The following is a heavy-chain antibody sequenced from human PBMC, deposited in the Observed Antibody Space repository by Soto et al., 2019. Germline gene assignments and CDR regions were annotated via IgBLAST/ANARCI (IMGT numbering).Heavy chain of an antibody. D-gene: IGHD2-15*01. Sequence: QVQLVQSAAEVKKPGASVKVSCKASGYTFSNFGLSWVRQAPGQGLEWMGWIGPYNGNTDHAQKFQDRVTMTTDTSTNTAYSELRGLTFDDTAVYYCARCYCSVGSCYTCWHFDLWGRGTLVTVSS. CDR2: IGPYNGNT. CDR1: GYTFSNFG. CDR3: ARCYCSVGSCYTCWHFDL. V-gene: IGHV1-18*01. J-gene: IGHJ2*01.